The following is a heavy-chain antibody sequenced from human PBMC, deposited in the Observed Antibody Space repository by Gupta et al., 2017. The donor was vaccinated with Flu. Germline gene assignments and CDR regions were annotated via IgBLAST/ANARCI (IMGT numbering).Heavy chain of an antibody. CDR1: GFTFIGPA. Sequence: VQLVESGGGLVQPGGSLTLPCAAPGFTFIGPAMHWVRQASGKGLEWVGRIRSKANSYATAYAASVKGRFTISRDDSKNTAYLQMNSLKTEDTAVYYCTTLVGATGNFDYWGQGTLVTVSS. CDR2: IRSKANSYAT. D-gene: IGHD1-26*01. J-gene: IGHJ4*02. CDR3: TTLVGATGNFDY. V-gene: IGHV3-73*02.